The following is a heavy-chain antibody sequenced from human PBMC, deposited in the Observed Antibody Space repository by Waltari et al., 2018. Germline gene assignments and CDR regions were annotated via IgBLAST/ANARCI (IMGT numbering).Heavy chain of an antibody. CDR1: GYTFTRYY. Sequence: QVQLVQSGAEVKKPGASVKVYCKASGYTFTRYYMHWVRQAPGQGLEWMGWINPNSGGTNYAQKFQGRVTMTRDTSISTAYMELSRLRSDDTAVYYCARSSGPYSYGQNYFDYWGQGTLVTVSS. D-gene: IGHD5-18*01. CDR2: INPNSGGT. CDR3: ARSSGPYSYGQNYFDY. V-gene: IGHV1-2*02. J-gene: IGHJ4*02.